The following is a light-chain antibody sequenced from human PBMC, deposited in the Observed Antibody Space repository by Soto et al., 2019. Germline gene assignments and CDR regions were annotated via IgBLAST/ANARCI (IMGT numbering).Light chain of an antibody. CDR2: DVS. CDR3: SSYAGSYRYV. V-gene: IGLV2-11*01. Sequence: QSALTQPRSVSGSPGQSVTLSCTGTSSDVGRYNFVSWYQQHPGKAPKLIIYDVSKRPSGVPDRFSGSKSGNTASLTFSGLQAEDEADYYCSSYAGSYRYVFGTGTKLTVL. J-gene: IGLJ1*01. CDR1: SSDVGRYNF.